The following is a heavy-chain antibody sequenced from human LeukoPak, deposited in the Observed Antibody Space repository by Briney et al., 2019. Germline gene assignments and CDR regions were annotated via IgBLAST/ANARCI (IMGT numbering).Heavy chain of an antibody. D-gene: IGHD6-13*01. CDR1: GFTFSSYA. J-gene: IGHJ4*02. CDR2: ISYDGSNK. CDR3: ARMGSSSRGLDY. V-gene: IGHV3-30*04. Sequence: GSLRLSCAASGFTFSSYAMHWVRQAPGKGLEWVAVISYDGSNKYYADSVKGRFTTSRDNAKNSLYLQMNSLRAEDTAVYYCARMGSSSRGLDYWGQGTLVTVSS.